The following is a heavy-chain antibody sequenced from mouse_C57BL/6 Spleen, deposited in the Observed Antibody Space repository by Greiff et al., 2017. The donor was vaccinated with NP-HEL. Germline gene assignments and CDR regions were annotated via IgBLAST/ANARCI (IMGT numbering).Heavy chain of an antibody. CDR1: GYAFTNYL. J-gene: IGHJ4*01. CDR2: INPGSGGT. CDR3: TTTVVATDAMDY. V-gene: IGHV1-54*01. Sequence: QVQLQQSGAELVRPGTSVKVSCKASGYAFTNYLIEWVKQRPGQGLEWIGVINPGSGGTNYNEKFKGKATLTADKSSSTAYMQLSILTSEDSAVYFCTTTVVATDAMDYWGQGTSVTVSS. D-gene: IGHD1-1*01.